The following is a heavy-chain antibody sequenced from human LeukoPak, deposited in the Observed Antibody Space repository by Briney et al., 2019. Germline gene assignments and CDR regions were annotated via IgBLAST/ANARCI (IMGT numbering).Heavy chain of an antibody. CDR2: IYHSGST. J-gene: IGHJ3*02. CDR3: ARQIGRWLWAYDI. CDR1: GFIFADYA. D-gene: IGHD5-12*01. Sequence: LRLSCAASGFIFADYAMHWVRQAPGKGLEWIGYIYHSGSTYYNPSLKSRVTISVDRSKNQFSLDLYSVTAADTAVFYCARQIGRWLWAYDIWGQGTMVTVSS. V-gene: IGHV4-30-2*01.